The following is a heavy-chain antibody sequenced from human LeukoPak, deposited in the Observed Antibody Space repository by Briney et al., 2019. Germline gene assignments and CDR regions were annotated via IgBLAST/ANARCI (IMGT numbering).Heavy chain of an antibody. V-gene: IGHV3-30*02. Sequence: WGSLTLSCAASGFTFSTYAMSWVRQAPGKGLEWVAFVRNDGSNEYYVGSVKGRFTISRDKSKNTLYLQMNSLRAEDTAVYSCAKESDSGYHSEGPKTWGLGTLVTVSS. J-gene: IGHJ5*02. CDR1: GFTFSTYA. CDR3: AKESDSGYHSEGPKT. CDR2: VRNDGSNE. D-gene: IGHD5-12*01.